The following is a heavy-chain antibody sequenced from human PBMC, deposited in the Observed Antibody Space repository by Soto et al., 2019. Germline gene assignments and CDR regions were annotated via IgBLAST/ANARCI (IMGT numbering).Heavy chain of an antibody. D-gene: IGHD3-10*01. CDR2: IYYSGST. CDR1: GGSISSDGNY. CDR3: ARARMVRGIIYYYGMDV. Sequence: QVQLQESGPGLVKSSRTLSLTCTVSGGSISSDGNYWSWIRQHPGKGLEWIGYIYYSGSTYYNPSLKSRVTISVDTSKNQFSLKLNSVTAADTAVYYCARARMVRGIIYYYGMDVWGQGTTVTVSS. V-gene: IGHV4-31*03. J-gene: IGHJ6*02.